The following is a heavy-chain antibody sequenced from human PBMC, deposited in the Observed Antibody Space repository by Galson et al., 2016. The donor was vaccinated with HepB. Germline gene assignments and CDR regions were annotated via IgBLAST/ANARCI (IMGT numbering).Heavy chain of an antibody. V-gene: IGHV3-48*02. Sequence: SLRLSCAGSGFTLGSYNIHWVRQAPGKGLEWVLLITHSGGPIYYADSVKGRFTISRDDAKNSQYLKINSLRDEETAVYYCARDNWAWAFDIWAQGTMVTVSS. CDR1: GFTLGSYN. D-gene: IGHD3-16*01. CDR2: ITHSGGPI. J-gene: IGHJ3*02. CDR3: ARDNWAWAFDI.